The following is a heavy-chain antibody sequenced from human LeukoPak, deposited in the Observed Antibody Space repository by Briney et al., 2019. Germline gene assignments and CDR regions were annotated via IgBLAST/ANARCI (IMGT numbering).Heavy chain of an antibody. CDR2: IYYSGST. CDR3: ARDLLGCSSTSCRADVAFDI. Sequence: SETLSLTCTVSGGSISSYYWSWIRQPPGKGLEWIGYIYYSGSTNYNPSLKSRVTISVDTSKNQFSLKLSSVTAADTAVYYCARDLLGCSSTSCRADVAFDIWGQGTMVTVSS. D-gene: IGHD2-2*01. J-gene: IGHJ3*02. CDR1: GGSISSYY. V-gene: IGHV4-59*01.